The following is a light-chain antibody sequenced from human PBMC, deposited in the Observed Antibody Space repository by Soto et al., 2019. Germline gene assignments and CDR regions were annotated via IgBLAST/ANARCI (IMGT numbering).Light chain of an antibody. CDR2: GAS. CDR1: RSLINNIY. CDR3: QQYGSSLWT. Sequence: EMVLTKSPCTLSFSPWERSTLSFMASRSLINNIYLAWYQQKPGQAPRLLIFGASKRATGIPDRFSGSGSGTDFTLTISRLEPEDFAVYYCQQYGSSLWTFGQGTKVDIK. V-gene: IGKV3-20*01. J-gene: IGKJ1*01.